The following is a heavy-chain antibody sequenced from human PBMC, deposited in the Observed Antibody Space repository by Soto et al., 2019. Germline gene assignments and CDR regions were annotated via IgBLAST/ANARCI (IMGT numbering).Heavy chain of an antibody. J-gene: IGHJ4*02. CDR3: PREERNLLWPRLDY. Sequence: SETLSLTCTVSGGSISSGDYYWSWIRQPPGKGLEWIGYLYYSWSTYYNPSLKSRVTISVDTSKNQLSLNLSSVTAADTAVYYCPREERNLLWPRLDYLGQGTFVTVSS. CDR2: LYYSWST. CDR1: GGSISSGDYY. D-gene: IGHD2-2*01. V-gene: IGHV4-30-4*01.